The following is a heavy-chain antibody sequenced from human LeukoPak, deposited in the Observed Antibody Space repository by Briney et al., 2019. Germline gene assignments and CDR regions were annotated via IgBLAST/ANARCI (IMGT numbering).Heavy chain of an antibody. CDR1: GASISGSNYY. J-gene: IGHJ4*02. CDR3: AKSNGYGLIDY. CDR2: IYSSGNT. D-gene: IGHD5-12*01. V-gene: IGHV4-39*01. Sequence: SETLSLTCAVSGASISGSNYYWGWVRQSPGKGLEWIGNIYSSGNTYYNASLKSRVTMYIDTSKNQFSLKLSSVTAADTAMYYCAKSNGYGLIDYWGQGTLVTVSS.